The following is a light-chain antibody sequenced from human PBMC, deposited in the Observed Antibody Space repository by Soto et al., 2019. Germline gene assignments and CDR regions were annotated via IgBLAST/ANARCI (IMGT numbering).Light chain of an antibody. Sequence: EMVLTQSPGTLSLSPGERATNSCRASQSFRSSYLAWYQQKPGQAPRLLIYGASNRATGIPDRFSGSGSGTDFTITISRLEPEDFAVYYCEQYDSSPFTFGQGTKVEIK. CDR2: GAS. CDR3: EQYDSSPFT. V-gene: IGKV3-20*01. J-gene: IGKJ1*01. CDR1: QSFRSSY.